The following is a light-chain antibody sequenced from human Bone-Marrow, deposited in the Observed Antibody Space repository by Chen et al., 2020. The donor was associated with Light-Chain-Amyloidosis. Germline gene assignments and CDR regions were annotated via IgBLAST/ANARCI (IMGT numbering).Light chain of an antibody. CDR1: SGSIATNY. Sequence: NLMLTQPHSVSESPGKTVIISCTRSSGSIATNYAQLYQQRPGSSPTTVLYEDDQRPSGVPDRFSGAIDRSSNAASLTISGLKTEDEADYYCQSYQGSSQGVFGGGTKLTVL. V-gene: IGLV6-57*01. J-gene: IGLJ3*02. CDR2: EDD. CDR3: QSYQGSSQGV.